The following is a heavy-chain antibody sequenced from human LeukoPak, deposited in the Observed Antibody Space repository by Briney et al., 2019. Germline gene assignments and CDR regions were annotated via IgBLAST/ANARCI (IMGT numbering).Heavy chain of an antibody. CDR1: GGSISRDGYY. Sequence: SETLSLTCTVSGGSISRDGYYWSWIRQHPGTGLEWIGYIYYSGSTFYNPSLKSRVTISVDTSKDQFALKLSSVTAADTAVYYCAREHYDNSGHWRVFDLWGQGTLVTVSS. CDR3: AREHYDNSGHWRVFDL. CDR2: IYYSGST. V-gene: IGHV4-31*03. D-gene: IGHD3-22*01. J-gene: IGHJ4*02.